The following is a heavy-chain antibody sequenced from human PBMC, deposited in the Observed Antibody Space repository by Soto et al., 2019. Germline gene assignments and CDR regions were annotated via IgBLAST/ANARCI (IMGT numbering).Heavy chain of an antibody. CDR3: AKDTRSSGWAYRVY. CDR1: GFTFSSYG. Sequence: GGSLRLSCAASGFTFSSYGMHWVRQAPGKGLEWVAVISYDGSNKYYADSVKGRFTISRDNSKNTLYLQMNSLRAEDTAVYYCAKDTRSSGWAYRVYWGQGTLVTVSS. V-gene: IGHV3-30*18. J-gene: IGHJ4*02. CDR2: ISYDGSNK. D-gene: IGHD6-19*01.